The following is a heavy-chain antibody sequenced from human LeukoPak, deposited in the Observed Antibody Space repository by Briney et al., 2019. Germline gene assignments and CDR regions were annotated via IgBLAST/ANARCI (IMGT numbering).Heavy chain of an antibody. V-gene: IGHV1-18*01. CDR2: ISAYNGNT. J-gene: IGHJ3*02. CDR3: ARSDYGGNPRNAFDI. Sequence: ASVKVSCKASGYTFTSYGISWVRQAPGQGLEWMGWISAYNGNTNYAQKLQGRVTMTTDTSTSTAYMELRSLRSDDTAVYYCARSDYGGNPRNAFDIWGQGTMVTVSS. D-gene: IGHD4-23*01. CDR1: GYTFTSYG.